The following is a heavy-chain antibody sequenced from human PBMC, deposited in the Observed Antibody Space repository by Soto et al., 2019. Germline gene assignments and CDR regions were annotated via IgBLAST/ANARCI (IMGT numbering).Heavy chain of an antibody. V-gene: IGHV3-33*01. J-gene: IGHJ4*02. CDR3: ARDRVLVGIGEVDY. D-gene: IGHD2-8*02. CDR2: IWYDGSNK. CDR1: GFTFSSYG. Sequence: PGGSLRLSCAASGFTFSSYGMHWVRQAPGKGLEWVAVIWYDGSNKYYADSVKGRFTISRDNSKNTLYLQMNSPRAEDTAVYYCARDRVLVGIGEVDYWGQGTLVTVSS.